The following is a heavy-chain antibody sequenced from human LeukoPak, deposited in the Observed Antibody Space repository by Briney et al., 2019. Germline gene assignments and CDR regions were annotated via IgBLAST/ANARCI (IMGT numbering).Heavy chain of an antibody. Sequence: SVKVSCKASGGTFSSYAISWVRQAPGQGLEWMGRIIPILGIANYAQKFQGRVTITADKSTSTAYMELSSLRSEDTVVYYCASLKALVYYWGQGTLVTVSS. CDR2: IIPILGIA. CDR1: GGTFSSYA. CDR3: ASLKALVYY. D-gene: IGHD2-8*01. V-gene: IGHV1-69*04. J-gene: IGHJ4*02.